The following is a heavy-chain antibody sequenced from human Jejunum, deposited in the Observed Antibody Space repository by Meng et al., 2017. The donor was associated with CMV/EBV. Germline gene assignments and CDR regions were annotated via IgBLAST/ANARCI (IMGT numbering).Heavy chain of an antibody. CDR1: GFTFNTKR. D-gene: IGHD5-12*01. Sequence: SGFTFNTKRMNWVRQAPGKGLEWVAKINADGSETYYVDSVRGRFTISRDNAKNSLYLQMNGLRVEDTAVYYCARMGYGFEFFDVWGQGTMVTVSS. CDR2: INADGSET. J-gene: IGHJ3*01. V-gene: IGHV3-7*01. CDR3: ARMGYGFEFFDV.